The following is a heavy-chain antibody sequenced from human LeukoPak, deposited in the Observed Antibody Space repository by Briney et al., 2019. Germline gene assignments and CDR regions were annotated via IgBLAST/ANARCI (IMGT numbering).Heavy chain of an antibody. Sequence: GGSLRLSCAASGFTFSSNAMSWVRQAPGKGLEWVSAISGSGGNTYYADSVKGRFTISRDNSKNTMYLQMNSLRAEDTAVYYCAKEKVIAVAGTLGFDPWGQGTLVTVSS. V-gene: IGHV3-23*01. J-gene: IGHJ5*02. D-gene: IGHD6-19*01. CDR3: AKEKVIAVAGTLGFDP. CDR1: GFTFSSNA. CDR2: ISGSGGNT.